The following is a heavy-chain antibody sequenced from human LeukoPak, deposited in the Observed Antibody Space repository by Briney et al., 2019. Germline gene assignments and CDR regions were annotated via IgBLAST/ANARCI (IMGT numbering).Heavy chain of an antibody. CDR2: VRGSGYST. CDR3: GKDPNGDYLGAFDF. Sequence: GGSLRLSCAASGFTLSNYGMAWVRQPPGKGLEWVAAVRGSGYSTSYADSVRGRFTISRDKSKNTLYLQMNSLRAEDTAVYYCGKDPNGDYLGAFDFWGQGTMVTVSS. CDR1: GFTLSNYG. V-gene: IGHV3-23*01. D-gene: IGHD4-17*01. J-gene: IGHJ3*01.